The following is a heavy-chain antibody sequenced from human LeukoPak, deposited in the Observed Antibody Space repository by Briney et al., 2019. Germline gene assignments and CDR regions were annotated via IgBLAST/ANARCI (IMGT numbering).Heavy chain of an antibody. V-gene: IGHV3-21*01. CDR3: ARYEATGEPYY. CDR2: ISSSSSYI. Sequence: PGGPLRLSCAASGFTVSSNYMSWVRQAPGKGLEWVSSISSSSSYIYYADSVKGRFTISRDNAKNSLYLQMNSLRAEDTAVYYCARYEATGEPYYWGQGTLVTVSS. D-gene: IGHD7-27*01. CDR1: GFTVSSNY. J-gene: IGHJ4*02.